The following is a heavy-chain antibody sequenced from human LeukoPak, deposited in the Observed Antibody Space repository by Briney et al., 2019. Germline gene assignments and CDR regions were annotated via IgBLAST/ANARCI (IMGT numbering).Heavy chain of an antibody. J-gene: IGHJ3*02. D-gene: IGHD3-16*01. Sequence: ASVKVSCKASGYTFTSYDINWVRQATGQGLEWMGWMNPNSGNTGYAQKFQGRVTMTRDTSISTAYMELSRLRSDDTAVYYCATLGGHDAFDIWGQGTMVTVSS. CDR1: GYTFTSYD. CDR2: MNPNSGNT. CDR3: ATLGGHDAFDI. V-gene: IGHV1-8*01.